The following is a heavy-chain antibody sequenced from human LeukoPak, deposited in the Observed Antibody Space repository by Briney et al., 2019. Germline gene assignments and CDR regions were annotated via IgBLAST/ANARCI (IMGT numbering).Heavy chain of an antibody. CDR2: IRYDGSNK. CDR1: GFTFSSYG. Sequence: PGGSLRLSCAASGFTFSSYGMHWVRQAPGKGLEWVAFIRYDGSNKYYADSVKGRFTISRDNSKNTLYLQMNSLRSEDTAVYYCARDKDSGSYSAFDIWGQGTMVTVSS. CDR3: ARDKDSGSYSAFDI. D-gene: IGHD1-26*01. V-gene: IGHV3-30*02. J-gene: IGHJ3*02.